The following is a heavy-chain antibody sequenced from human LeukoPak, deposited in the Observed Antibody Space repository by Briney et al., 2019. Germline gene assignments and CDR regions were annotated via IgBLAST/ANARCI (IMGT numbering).Heavy chain of an antibody. D-gene: IGHD3-3*01. CDR1: GFTFSSYA. J-gene: IGHJ4*02. V-gene: IGHV3-23*01. CDR3: AKETPYKAFWSGHNY. CDR2: ISATNT. Sequence: GGSLRLSCAASGFTFSSYAMSWVRQAPGKGLEWVSAISATNTYYADSVKGRFTISRDNSKNTLYLQMNSLRAEDTAVYYCAKETPYKAFWSGHNYWGQGALVTVSS.